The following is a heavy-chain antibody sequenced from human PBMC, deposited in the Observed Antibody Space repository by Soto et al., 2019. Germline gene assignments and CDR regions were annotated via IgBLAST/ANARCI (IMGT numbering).Heavy chain of an antibody. CDR2: ISGSGGST. J-gene: IGHJ4*02. V-gene: IGHV3-23*01. CDR1: GFTFSSYG. D-gene: IGHD3-22*01. Sequence: GGSLRLSXAASGFTFSSYGMHWVRQAPGKGLEWVSAISGSGGSTYYADSVKGRFTISRDNSKNTLYLQMNSLRAEDTAVYYCLSKDYYHSSGYYAGDYWGQGTLVTVS. CDR3: LSKDYYHSSGYYAGDY.